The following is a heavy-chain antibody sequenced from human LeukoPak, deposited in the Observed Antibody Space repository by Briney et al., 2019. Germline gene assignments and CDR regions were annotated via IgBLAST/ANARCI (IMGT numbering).Heavy chain of an antibody. CDR1: GFTFSSYW. Sequence: GRSLRLSCAASGFTFSSYWISWVRQAAGNGRGWVANIKQDVSEKYYVDSGKGRFTISRDNAKNSLYMQMNSVRAEDTAVYYCAKGYSYGRFDYWGQGTLVTVSS. D-gene: IGHD5-18*01. CDR3: AKGYSYGRFDY. CDR2: IKQDVSEK. J-gene: IGHJ4*02. V-gene: IGHV3-7*03.